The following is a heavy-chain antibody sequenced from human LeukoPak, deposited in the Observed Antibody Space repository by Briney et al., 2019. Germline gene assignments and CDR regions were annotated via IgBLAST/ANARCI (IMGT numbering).Heavy chain of an antibody. CDR3: ARGTIGSHDY. CDR2: MDPNSGNT. Sequence: ASVKVSCKTSGYTFISHNINWVRQATGQGLNWMGWMDPNSGNTGYAQKFQGRVTITRNTSISTAYMELSSLRSEDTAVYYCARGTIGSHDYWGQGTLVTVSS. J-gene: IGHJ4*02. D-gene: IGHD3-10*01. CDR1: GYTFISHN. V-gene: IGHV1-8*03.